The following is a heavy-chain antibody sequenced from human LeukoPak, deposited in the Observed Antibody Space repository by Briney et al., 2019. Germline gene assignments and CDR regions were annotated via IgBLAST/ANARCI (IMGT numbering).Heavy chain of an antibody. CDR3: ARDQVVVATTTPPYWYFDL. CDR2: INWNGGST. J-gene: IGHJ2*01. V-gene: IGHV3-20*04. D-gene: IGHD2-15*01. CDR1: GFTFSSSA. Sequence: PGGSLRLSCAASGFTFSSSAMSWVRQAPGKGLEWVSGINWNGGSTGYADFVKGRFTISRDNAKNSLFLHMNSLRVEDTALYYCARDQVVVATTTPPYWYFDLWGRGTLVTVSS.